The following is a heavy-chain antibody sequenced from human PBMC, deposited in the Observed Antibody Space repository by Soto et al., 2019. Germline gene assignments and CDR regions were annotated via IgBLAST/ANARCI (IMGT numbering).Heavy chain of an antibody. CDR3: ARGHVAELED. CDR2: SMPILGVV. D-gene: IGHD3-10*01. CDR1: AGTFSSYT. Sequence: QVQVVQSGAEVKKPGSSVKVSCKASAGTFSSYTISWVRQAPGQGLEYMGRSMPILGVVNYAQKSQGRVTITADTSTNTAYMELSSLRSEDTAVYYCARGHVAELEDWGQGTLVTVSS. J-gene: IGHJ4*02. V-gene: IGHV1-69*02.